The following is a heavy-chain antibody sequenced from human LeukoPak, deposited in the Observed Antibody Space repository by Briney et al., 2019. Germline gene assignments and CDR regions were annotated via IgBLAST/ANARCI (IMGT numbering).Heavy chain of an antibody. CDR2: INTNTGNP. J-gene: IGHJ4*02. Sequence: ASVKVSCKASGYTFTSYAMNWVRQASGQGLEWMGWINTNTGNPTYAQGFTGRIVFSLDTSVSTAYLQISSLKAEDTAVYFCARAFQSLGGLSLPDYWGQGTLVTVSS. CDR3: ARAFQSLGGLSLPDY. CDR1: GYTFTSYA. V-gene: IGHV7-4-1*02. D-gene: IGHD3-16*02.